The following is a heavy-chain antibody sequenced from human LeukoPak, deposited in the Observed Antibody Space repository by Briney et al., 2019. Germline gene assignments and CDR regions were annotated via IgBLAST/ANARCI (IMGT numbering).Heavy chain of an antibody. CDR2: ISYSGNNY. V-gene: IGHV3-30*03. CDR1: GFTFSNYG. CDR3: ARGPPTSRSGAHFDY. D-gene: IGHD5-12*01. J-gene: IGHJ4*02. Sequence: GGSLRLSCAASGFTFSNYGVHWVRQAPGEGLQWVAFISYSGNNYYYADSVKGRFIISRDDSKNTLYVEMNSLRLDDTAIFYCARGPPTSRSGAHFDYWGQGSLVTVSP.